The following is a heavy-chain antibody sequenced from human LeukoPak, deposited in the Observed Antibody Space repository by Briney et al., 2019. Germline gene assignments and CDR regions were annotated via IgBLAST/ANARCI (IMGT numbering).Heavy chain of an antibody. D-gene: IGHD3-9*01. Sequence: ASVEVSCKASGYTFTAYYVHWVRQAPGQGLEWMGWINPNSGGTNYAQKFQGRVTMTRDTSISTAYMELSRLRSDDTAVYYCARGDHYDILTGYQTPSHLSDYWGQGTLVTVSS. CDR2: INPNSGGT. V-gene: IGHV1-2*02. J-gene: IGHJ4*02. CDR1: GYTFTAYY. CDR3: ARGDHYDILTGYQTPSHLSDY.